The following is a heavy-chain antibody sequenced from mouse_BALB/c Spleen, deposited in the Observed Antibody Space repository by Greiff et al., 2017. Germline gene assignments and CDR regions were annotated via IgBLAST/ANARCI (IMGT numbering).Heavy chain of an antibody. CDR3: ARGGYDWFAY. J-gene: IGHJ3*01. CDR1: GYSFTSYY. Sequence: EVQLQQSGPELMKPGASVKISCKASGYSFTSYYMHWVKQSHGKSLEWIGYIDPFNGGTSYNQKFKGKATLTVDKSSSTAYMHLSSLTSEDSAVYYCARGGYDWFAYWGQGTLVTVSA. CDR2: IDPFNGGT. V-gene: IGHV1-28*01. D-gene: IGHD2-2*01.